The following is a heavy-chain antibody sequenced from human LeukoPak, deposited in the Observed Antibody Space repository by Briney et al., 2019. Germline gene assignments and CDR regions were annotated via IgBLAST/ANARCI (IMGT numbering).Heavy chain of an antibody. Sequence: GGSLKLSCAGSGFTFSGSAMHWVRQSPGKGLEWVGRIRSKANDHATAYAASVRGRFTISRDDSENTAYLQMNSLKTEDTAIYYCTRRLMTTVNDYWGQGTLVTVSS. CDR2: IRSKANDHAT. D-gene: IGHD4-17*01. V-gene: IGHV3-73*01. CDR3: TRRLMTTVNDY. J-gene: IGHJ4*02. CDR1: GFTFSGSA.